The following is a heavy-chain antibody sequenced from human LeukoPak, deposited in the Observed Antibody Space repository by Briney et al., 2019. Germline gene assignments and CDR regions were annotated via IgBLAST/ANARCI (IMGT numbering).Heavy chain of an antibody. Sequence: GGSLRLSCAASGFTFSGYALSWVRQAPEKGLEWVSRITGSGGSTYYAESVKGRFTISRDNSKNTLYLQMNSLRAEDTAVYYCAKRGGGSYFDYWGQGTLVAVSS. CDR2: ITGSGGST. J-gene: IGHJ4*02. D-gene: IGHD2-21*01. V-gene: IGHV3-23*01. CDR3: AKRGGGSYFDY. CDR1: GFTFSGYA.